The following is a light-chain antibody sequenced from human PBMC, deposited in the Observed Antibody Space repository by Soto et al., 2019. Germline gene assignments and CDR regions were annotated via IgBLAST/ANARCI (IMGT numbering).Light chain of an antibody. J-gene: IGKJ1*01. CDR1: QSVSSN. Sequence: EIVMTQSPATLSMSPGQRVTLSCRASQSVSSNLAWNQQKPGQAPRLLIYGASTRATGIPDRFSGSGSGTEFILTISSLQSEYFAVYYCQQYNIWPWTFGQGTKVEIK. CDR2: GAS. CDR3: QQYNIWPWT. V-gene: IGKV3-15*01.